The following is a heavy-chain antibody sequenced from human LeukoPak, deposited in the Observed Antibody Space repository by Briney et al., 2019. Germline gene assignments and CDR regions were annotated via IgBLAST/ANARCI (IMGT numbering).Heavy chain of an antibody. D-gene: IGHD5-18*01. Sequence: ASVKVSCKASGYTFTSYGISWVRQAPGQGLEWMGWISAYNGNTNYAQKLQGRVTMTTDTSTSTAYMELRSLRSDDTAVYYCARTSHSWIQKHCSAPGGKEPLVPASS. J-gene: IGHJ5*02. CDR1: GYTFTSYG. CDR2: ISAYNGNT. V-gene: IGHV1-18*01. CDR3: ARTSHSWIQKHCSAP.